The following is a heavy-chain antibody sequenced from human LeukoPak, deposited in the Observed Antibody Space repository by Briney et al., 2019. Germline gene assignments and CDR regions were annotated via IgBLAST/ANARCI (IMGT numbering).Heavy chain of an antibody. CDR3: AKFGGTIFGVVIRD. D-gene: IGHD3-3*01. CDR1: GFTFNSYS. V-gene: IGHV3-21*05. CDR2: ISESSVYI. Sequence: PGGSLRLSCAASGFTFNSYSMNWVRQAPGKGLEWVSYISESSVYIYYTDSVKGRFTISRDNAKNSLYLQMNSLRAEDTAVYYCAKFGGTIFGVVIRDWGQGTLVTVSS. J-gene: IGHJ4*02.